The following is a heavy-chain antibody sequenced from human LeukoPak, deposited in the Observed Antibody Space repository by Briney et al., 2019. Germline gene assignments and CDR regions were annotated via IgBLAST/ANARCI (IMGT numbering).Heavy chain of an antibody. D-gene: IGHD3-22*01. CDR2: IKQDGSEK. V-gene: IGHV3-7*01. J-gene: IGHJ4*02. Sequence: GGSLRLYCAASGYTFSSYWMSWVRQAPGKGLEWVANIKQDGSEKYYVDSVKGRFTISRDNAKNSLYLQMNSLRAEDTAVYYCARDTYYYDSSGINDYWGQGTLVTISS. CDR3: ARDTYYYDSSGINDY. CDR1: GYTFSSYW.